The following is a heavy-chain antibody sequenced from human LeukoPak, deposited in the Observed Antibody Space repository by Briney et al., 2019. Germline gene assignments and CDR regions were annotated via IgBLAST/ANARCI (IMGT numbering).Heavy chain of an antibody. CDR2: IYSTGST. V-gene: IGHV4-4*07. CDR3: ARFHAESGWRDKSQNWFDP. J-gene: IGHJ5*02. Sequence: SETLSLTCTVSGGSISSYYWSWIRQPAGKGLEWIGRIYSTGSTNYNPSLKSRDTMSVDTSKNQFSLKLSSVTAADTAVYYCARFHAESGWRDKSQNWFDPWGQGTLVTVSS. CDR1: GGSISSYY. D-gene: IGHD6-19*01.